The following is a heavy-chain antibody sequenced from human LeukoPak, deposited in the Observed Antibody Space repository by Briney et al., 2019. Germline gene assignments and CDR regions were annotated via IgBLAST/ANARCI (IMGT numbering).Heavy chain of an antibody. CDR1: GVTLSGSY. CDR2: IYGGGAT. D-gene: IGHD5-18*01. V-gene: IGHV3-53*01. Sequence: GGSLRLSCAASGVTLSGSYISWVRQAPGKRLEWVSGIYGGGATYYAASVTGRFTISRDKSNNAFYLQMSSLRAEDTAMYYCARMNWDTALIAGGWFDPWGQGTLVTVSS. J-gene: IGHJ5*02. CDR3: ARMNWDTALIAGGWFDP.